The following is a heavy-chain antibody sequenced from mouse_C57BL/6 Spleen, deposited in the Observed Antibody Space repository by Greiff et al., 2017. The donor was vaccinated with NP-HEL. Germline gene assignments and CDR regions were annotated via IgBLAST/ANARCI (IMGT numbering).Heavy chain of an antibody. D-gene: IGHD1-1*01. CDR2: TFYSGIT. CDR1: GFSINSDCY. V-gene: IGHV3-3*01. CDR3: ARSPSTTVVAHWYFDV. Sequence: EVQLQESGPSLVRPSQTLSLTCTVTGFSINSDCYWIWIRQFPGNKLEYIGYTFYSGITYYNPSLESRTYITRDTSKNQFSLKLSSVTTEDTATYYCARSPSTTVVAHWYFDVWGTGTTVTVSS. J-gene: IGHJ1*03.